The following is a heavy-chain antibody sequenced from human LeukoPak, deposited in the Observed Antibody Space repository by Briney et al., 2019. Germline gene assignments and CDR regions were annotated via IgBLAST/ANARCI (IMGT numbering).Heavy chain of an antibody. J-gene: IGHJ4*02. D-gene: IGHD3-22*01. V-gene: IGHV3-30-3*01. CDR1: GFTFSSYA. CDR3: ARDRGYYDSSGTADY. CDR2: ISYDGSNK. Sequence: GGSLRLSCAASGFTFSSYAMHWVRQAPGKGLEWVAVISYDGSNKYYAGSVKGRFTISRDNSKNTLYLQMNSLRAEDTAVYYCARDRGYYDSSGTADYWGQGTLVTVSS.